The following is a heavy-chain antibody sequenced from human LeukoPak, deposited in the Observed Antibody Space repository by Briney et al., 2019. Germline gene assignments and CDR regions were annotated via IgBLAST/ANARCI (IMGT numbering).Heavy chain of an antibody. J-gene: IGHJ5*02. CDR3: ARGCSSTSCWFDP. CDR2: IYSGGST. Sequence: GGSLRLSCAASGFTVSSNYMSWVRQAPGKGLEWVSVIYSGGSTYYADSVKGRFTISRDNSKNTLYPQMNSLRAEDTAVYYCARGCSSTSCWFDPWGQGTLVTVSS. D-gene: IGHD2-2*01. CDR1: GFTVSSNY. V-gene: IGHV3-66*02.